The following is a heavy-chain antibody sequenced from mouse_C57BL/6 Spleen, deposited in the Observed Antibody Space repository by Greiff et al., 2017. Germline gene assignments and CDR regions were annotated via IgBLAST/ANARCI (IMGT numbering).Heavy chain of an antibody. V-gene: IGHV1-26*01. CDR2: INPNNGGT. CDR3: ARENGNYNYAMDY. D-gene: IGHD2-1*01. J-gene: IGHJ4*01. CDR1: GYTFTDYY. Sequence: VQLQQSGPELVKPGASVKISCKASGYTFTDYYMNWVKQSHGKSLEWIGDINPNNGGTSYNQKFKGKATVTVDKSSSTAYMELRSLTSEDSAVYYCARENGNYNYAMDYWGQGTSVTVSS.